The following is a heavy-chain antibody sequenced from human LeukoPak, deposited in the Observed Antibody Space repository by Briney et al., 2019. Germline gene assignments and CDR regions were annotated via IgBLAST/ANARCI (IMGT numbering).Heavy chain of an antibody. CDR2: INHSGST. CDR3: ARVGSSGERWPNDY. CDR1: GGSISSGGYY. V-gene: IGHV4-30-2*01. Sequence: SQTLSLTCAVSGGSISSGGYYWSWIRQPPGKGLEWIGEINHSGSTNYNPSLKSRVTISVDTSKNQFSLKLSSATAADTAVYYCARVGSSGERWPNDYWGQGTLVTVSS. J-gene: IGHJ4*02. D-gene: IGHD5-24*01.